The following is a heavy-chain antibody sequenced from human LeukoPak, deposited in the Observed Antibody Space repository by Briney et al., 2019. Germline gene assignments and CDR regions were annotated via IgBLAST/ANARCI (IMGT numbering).Heavy chain of an antibody. V-gene: IGHV3-11*01. D-gene: IGHD3-3*01. CDR2: ISSSGSTI. Sequence: GGSLRLSCAASGFTFSDYYMSWIRQAPGKGLEWVSYISSSGSTIYYADSLKGRFTISRDNAKNSLYLQMNSLRAEDTAVYYCAGVLREWLLFGWFDPWGQGTLVTVSS. CDR3: AGVLREWLLFGWFDP. CDR1: GFTFSDYY. J-gene: IGHJ5*02.